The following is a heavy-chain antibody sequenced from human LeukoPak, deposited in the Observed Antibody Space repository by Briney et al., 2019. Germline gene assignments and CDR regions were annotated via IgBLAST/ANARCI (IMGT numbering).Heavy chain of an antibody. Sequence: PSETLSLTCTVSGGSISSYYWSWIRQPPGKGLEWIGYIYYSGSTNYNPSLKSRVTISVDTSKNQFSLKLSSVTAADTAVYYCARGTVLLWFGELLSSAFDIWGQGTMVTVSS. CDR2: IYYSGST. J-gene: IGHJ3*02. V-gene: IGHV4-59*01. CDR3: ARGTVLLWFGELLSSAFDI. D-gene: IGHD3-10*01. CDR1: GGSISSYY.